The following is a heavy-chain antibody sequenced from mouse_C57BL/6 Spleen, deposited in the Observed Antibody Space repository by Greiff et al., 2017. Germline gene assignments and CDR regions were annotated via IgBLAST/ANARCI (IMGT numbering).Heavy chain of an antibody. J-gene: IGHJ1*03. CDR2: IDPENGAT. CDR1: GFNIKDDY. D-gene: IGHD1-1*01. Sequence: EVQLQQSGAELVRPGASVKLSCTASGFNIKDDYMHWVKQRPEQGLEWIGWIDPENGATEYASKFQGKATITADTSSNTAYLQLSSLTSEDTAVYYGTTSYGSSYWYFDVWGTGTTVTVSS. V-gene: IGHV14-4*01. CDR3: TTSYGSSYWYFDV.